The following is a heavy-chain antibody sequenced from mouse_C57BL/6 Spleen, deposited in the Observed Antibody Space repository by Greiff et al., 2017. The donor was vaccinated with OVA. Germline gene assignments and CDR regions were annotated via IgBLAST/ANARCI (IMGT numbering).Heavy chain of an antibody. D-gene: IGHD4-1*01. CDR1: GFTFSSYA. Sequence: EVQLVESGDGLVKPGGSLKLSCAASGFTFSSYAMSWVRQTPEKRLEWVAYLSSGGDYIYYADTVKGRFTISSDNSRNTLYLQMSSLKSEDTAMYYCTREAPSLEYFDVWGTGTTVTVSS. CDR3: TREAPSLEYFDV. V-gene: IGHV5-9-1*02. CDR2: LSSGGDYI. J-gene: IGHJ1*03.